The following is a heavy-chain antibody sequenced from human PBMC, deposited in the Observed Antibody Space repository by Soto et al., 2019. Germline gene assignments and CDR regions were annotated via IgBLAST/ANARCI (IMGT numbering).Heavy chain of an antibody. Sequence: KPSQTLSLTCAVYGASLSDIYCNSLRQPPVKGLDWIGDINHRGNTNYNPSIRTLATISIDTSKDQLLVNISSVSAADTAGYYCTRGRGEFDDWGQGTLVTVSS. V-gene: IGHV4-34*01. CDR1: GASLSDIY. J-gene: IGHJ5*02. CDR2: INHRGNT. CDR3: TRGRGEFDD. D-gene: IGHD2-21*01.